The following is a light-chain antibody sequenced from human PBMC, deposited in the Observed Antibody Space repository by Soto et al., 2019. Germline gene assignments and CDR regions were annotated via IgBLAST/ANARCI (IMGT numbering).Light chain of an antibody. Sequence: EIVLTQSPGTLSLSPGERATLSCRASQSVIGRQLAWYQHKPGQAPRLLIYGVSSRATGIPDRFTGSGSGPDFTLTISRLAPEDFAVFYCQVYGPSPPITFGQGTRLEIK. V-gene: IGKV3-20*01. CDR1: QSVIGRQ. J-gene: IGKJ5*01. CDR3: QVYGPSPPIT. CDR2: GVS.